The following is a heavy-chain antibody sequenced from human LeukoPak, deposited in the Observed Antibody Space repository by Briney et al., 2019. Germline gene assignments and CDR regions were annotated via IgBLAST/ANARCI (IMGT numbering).Heavy chain of an antibody. Sequence: SETLSLTCTVSGGSISSSSYYWGWIRQPPGKGLEWIGIIYYSGSTYYNPSLKSRLTISVDMSKNQFSLRLSSVTAADTAVYYCAREAYYYDSSGYRRFDYWGQGTLVTVSS. CDR3: AREAYYYDSSGYRRFDY. J-gene: IGHJ4*02. CDR2: IYYSGST. V-gene: IGHV4-39*01. CDR1: GGSISSSSYY. D-gene: IGHD3-22*01.